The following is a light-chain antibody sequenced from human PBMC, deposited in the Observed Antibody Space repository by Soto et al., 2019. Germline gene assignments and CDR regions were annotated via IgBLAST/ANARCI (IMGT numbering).Light chain of an antibody. Sequence: EIVLTQSPGTLSLSPGERATLSCRASQSVRSNFLAWYQQKPGQAPRLLIYGASTRATGVPARFSGSRSGPEFTLTINSLQSEDFAIYYCQPYNNWPLTFGGGTKVDIK. V-gene: IGKV3-15*01. CDR3: QPYNNWPLT. CDR2: GAS. J-gene: IGKJ4*01. CDR1: QSVRSN.